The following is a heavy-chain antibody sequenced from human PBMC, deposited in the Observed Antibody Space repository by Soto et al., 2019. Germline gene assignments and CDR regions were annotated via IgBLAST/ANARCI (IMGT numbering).Heavy chain of an antibody. V-gene: IGHV5-51*01. D-gene: IGHD5-18*01. CDR2: IYPGDSDT. CDR1: GYSFTSYW. CDR3: ARHVQVGGDTAMAQTYYYYYGMDV. J-gene: IGHJ6*02. Sequence: GESLKISCKGSGYSFTSYWIGWVRQMPGKGLEWMGIIYPGDSDTRYSPSFQGQVTISADKSISTAYLQWSSLKASDTAMYYCARHVQVGGDTAMAQTYYYYYGMDVWGQGTTVTVSS.